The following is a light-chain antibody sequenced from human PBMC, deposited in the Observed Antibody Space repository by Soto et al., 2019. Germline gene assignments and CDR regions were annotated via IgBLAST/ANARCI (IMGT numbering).Light chain of an antibody. CDR3: QHYNSYSEA. Sequence: DIQMTQSPSTLSGSVGDRVTITCRASQTISSWLAWYQQKTGKAPKLLIYKASTLKSGVPSRVSGSGSGTEFTLTISSLQPDDFATYYCQHYNSYSEAFGQGTKVDI. CDR1: QTISSW. J-gene: IGKJ1*01. CDR2: KAS. V-gene: IGKV1-5*03.